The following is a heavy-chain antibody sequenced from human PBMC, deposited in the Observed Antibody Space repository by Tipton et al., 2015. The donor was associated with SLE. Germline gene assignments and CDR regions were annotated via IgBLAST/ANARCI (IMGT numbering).Heavy chain of an antibody. D-gene: IGHD5-18*01. CDR3: ARAPGQLWPWDY. CDR2: INHSGST. J-gene: IGHJ4*02. CDR1: GGSFSGYY. Sequence: TLSLTCAVYGGSFSGYYWSWIRQPPGKGLEWIGEINHSGSTNYNPSLKSRVTIAVDTSKNQFSLKVSPVTAADTAVYYCARAPGQLWPWDYWGQGTLVTVS. V-gene: IGHV4-34*01.